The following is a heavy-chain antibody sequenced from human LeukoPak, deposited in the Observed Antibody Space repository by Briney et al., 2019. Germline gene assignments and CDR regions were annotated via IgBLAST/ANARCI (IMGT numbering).Heavy chain of an antibody. CDR3: ARRSYDSSGYYLY. J-gene: IGHJ4*02. V-gene: IGHV1-8*02. D-gene: IGHD3-22*01. CDR2: FNPNTGNA. Sequence: ASVKVSCKASGYTFTSYDINWVREATGQGLEWMGWFNPNTGNAGYAQKFQGRVTMTRNTSISTAYMELSSLRSEDTAVYYCARRSYDSSGYYLYWGQGTLVTVSS. CDR1: GYTFTSYD.